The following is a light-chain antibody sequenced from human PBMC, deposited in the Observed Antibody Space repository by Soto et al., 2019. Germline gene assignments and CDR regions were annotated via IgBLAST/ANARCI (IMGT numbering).Light chain of an antibody. CDR3: QQYSSYWT. CDR2: DAS. V-gene: IGKV1-5*01. CDR1: QSISSW. Sequence: DIQMTQSPSTLYASVGDRVTITCRASQSISSWLAWYQQKPGKAPKVLIYDASNLESGVPSRFSGSGSGTEFTLTISSLQPDDSATYHCQQYSSYWTFGQGTKVDIK. J-gene: IGKJ1*01.